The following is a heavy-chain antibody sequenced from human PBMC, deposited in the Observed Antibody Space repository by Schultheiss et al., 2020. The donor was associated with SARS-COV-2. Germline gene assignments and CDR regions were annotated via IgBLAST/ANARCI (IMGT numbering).Heavy chain of an antibody. D-gene: IGHD1-20*01. CDR2: ISYDGNNK. V-gene: IGHV3-30-3*01. Sequence: GGSLRLSCAASGFTFSRYAMHWVRQAPGKGLEWVAVISYDGNNKYYADSVKGRFTISRDNSKNTLYLQMNSLRAEDTAVYYCARALNWNAPDAFDIWGQGTMVTVSS. CDR3: ARALNWNAPDAFDI. J-gene: IGHJ3*02. CDR1: GFTFSRYA.